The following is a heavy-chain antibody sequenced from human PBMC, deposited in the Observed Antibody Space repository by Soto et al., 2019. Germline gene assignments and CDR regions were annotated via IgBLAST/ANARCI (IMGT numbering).Heavy chain of an antibody. D-gene: IGHD4-4*01. V-gene: IGHV3-23*01. CDR2: LCGSHESI. J-gene: IGHJ4*02. CDR1: GFTFSSYA. CDR3: AKSHDYNYGGSGGQSDY. Sequence: EVPLLESGGGLVQPGGSLRLSCAASGFTFSSYAMSWVRRAPGKGLEWVSGLCGSHESIYYADSVKGRFTISRDNSKNTLYLQMNSLRAEDTAVYFCAKSHDYNYGGSGGQSDYWGQGTLVTVSS.